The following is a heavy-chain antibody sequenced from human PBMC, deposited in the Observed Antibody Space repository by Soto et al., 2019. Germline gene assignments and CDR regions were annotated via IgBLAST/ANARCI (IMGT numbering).Heavy chain of an antibody. V-gene: IGHV1-69*13. D-gene: IGHD6-6*01. Sequence: SVKVSCKASGGTFSSYAISWVRQAPGQGLEWMGGIIPIFGTANYAQKFQGRVTITADESTSTAYMELSSLRSEDTAVYYCARASAARNSIYYYYGMDVWGQGTTVTVSS. J-gene: IGHJ6*02. CDR1: GGTFSSYA. CDR3: ARASAARNSIYYYYGMDV. CDR2: IIPIFGTA.